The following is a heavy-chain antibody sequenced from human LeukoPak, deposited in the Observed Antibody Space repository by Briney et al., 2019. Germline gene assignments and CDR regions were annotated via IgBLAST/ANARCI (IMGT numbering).Heavy chain of an antibody. Sequence: PGGSLRLSCAASGFTFSGSAMHWVRQASGKGLERVGRIRSKANSYATAYDAAVKGRFTISRDDSKNTAYLQMNSLKTEDTAVYYCTSRGEMATIVDWGQRTLVTVSS. D-gene: IGHD5-24*01. CDR1: GFTFSGSA. CDR3: TSRGEMATIVD. CDR2: IRSKANSYAT. V-gene: IGHV3-73*01. J-gene: IGHJ4*02.